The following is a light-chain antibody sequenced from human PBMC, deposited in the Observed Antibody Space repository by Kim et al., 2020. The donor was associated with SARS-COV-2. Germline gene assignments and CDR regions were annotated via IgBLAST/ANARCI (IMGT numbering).Light chain of an antibody. CDR2: GKK. CDR1: SRTSHY. Sequence: VGQTVRITCQVDSRTSHYTRRYQQKPLQATTLVIYGKKIRPSWTPDRFSGSTSGHTASFPIPGAQAEHEADYYCTARDSSGNHWVFGEVTKRTVL. CDR3: TARDSSGNHWV. J-gene: IGLJ2*01. V-gene: IGLV3-19*01.